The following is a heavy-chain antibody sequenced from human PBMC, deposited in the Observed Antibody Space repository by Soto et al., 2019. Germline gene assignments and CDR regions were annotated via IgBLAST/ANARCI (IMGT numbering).Heavy chain of an antibody. V-gene: IGHV3-33*03. Sequence: QVQVVESGGGVVQPGRSLRLSCATSGFTFSNYGMHWVRQAPGKGLEWVAVIWHDGKNKYYADSVKGRFTISRDNSKNTLFLQMDSLRAEDTAVYHCAIDPGNDEAIDYWGQGTLVTVSS. CDR2: IWHDGKNK. CDR1: GFTFSNYG. D-gene: IGHD1-1*01. J-gene: IGHJ4*02. CDR3: AIDPGNDEAIDY.